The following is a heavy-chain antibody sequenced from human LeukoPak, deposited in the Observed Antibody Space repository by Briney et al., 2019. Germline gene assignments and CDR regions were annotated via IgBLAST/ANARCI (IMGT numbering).Heavy chain of an antibody. CDR2: IYYSGST. CDR3: ARLHYYDSSGYLY. J-gene: IGHJ4*02. CDR1: GGSISTYY. Sequence: SETLSLTCTVSGGSISTYYWNWIRQPPGKGLEWIGSIYYSGSTYYNPSLKSRVTISVDTSKNQFSLKLSSVTAADTAVYYCARLHYYDSSGYLYWGQGTLVTVSS. D-gene: IGHD3-22*01. V-gene: IGHV4-59*05.